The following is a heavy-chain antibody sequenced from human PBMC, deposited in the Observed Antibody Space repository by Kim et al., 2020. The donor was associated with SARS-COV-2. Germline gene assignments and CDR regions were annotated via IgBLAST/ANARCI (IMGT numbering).Heavy chain of an antibody. D-gene: IGHD3-10*01. V-gene: IGHV2-5*01. CDR1: GFSLSTSGVG. Sequence: SGPTLVKPTQTLTLTCTFSGFSLSTSGVGVGWIRQPPGKALEWLALIYWNDDKRYSPSLKSRLTITKDTSKNQVVLTMTNMDPVDTATYYCAHSLGYGSGSYYYKKSAPFDYWGQGTLVTVSS. CDR2: IYWNDDK. CDR3: AHSLGYGSGSYYYKKSAPFDY. J-gene: IGHJ4*02.